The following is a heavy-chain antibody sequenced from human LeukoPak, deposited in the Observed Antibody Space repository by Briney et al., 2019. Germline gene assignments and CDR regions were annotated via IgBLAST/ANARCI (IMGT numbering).Heavy chain of an antibody. CDR3: ARDFGIVATSPRYYYGMDV. D-gene: IGHD5-12*01. V-gene: IGHV3-9*01. CDR2: ISWNSGSI. J-gene: IGHJ6*02. CDR1: GFTFDDYA. Sequence: GGSLRLSCAASGFTFDDYAMHWVRQAPGKGLEWVSGISWNSGSIGYADSVKGRFTISRDNAKNSLYLQMNSLRAEDTALYYCARDFGIVATSPRYYYGMDVWGQGTTVTVSS.